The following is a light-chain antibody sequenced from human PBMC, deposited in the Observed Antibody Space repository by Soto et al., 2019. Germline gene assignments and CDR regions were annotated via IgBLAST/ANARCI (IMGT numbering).Light chain of an antibody. CDR1: QSVGSTY. CDR2: GTS. J-gene: IGKJ3*01. V-gene: IGKV3-20*01. Sequence: EIVLTQSPGIMSLSPGERATLFCRASQSVGSTYLAWYQQKPGQAPRLLIYGTSTRATGIPDRFSGSGSGTDFTLTISRLEPEDLAVYFGPQHARYPLTFGPGTKVEIK. CDR3: PQHARYPLT.